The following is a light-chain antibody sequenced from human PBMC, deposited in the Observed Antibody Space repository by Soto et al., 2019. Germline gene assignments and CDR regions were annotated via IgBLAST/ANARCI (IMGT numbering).Light chain of an antibody. Sequence: EIVLTQSPGTLSLSPGERATLSCRASQSVSSNYLAWYQQKPGQAPRLLIYGASNRATGIPDRCSGSGSGTDFTLTISRLEPEDFAVYYCQQYGSSPPLTFGQGTRLEIK. CDR3: QQYGSSPPLT. CDR2: GAS. J-gene: IGKJ5*01. V-gene: IGKV3-20*01. CDR1: QSVSSNY.